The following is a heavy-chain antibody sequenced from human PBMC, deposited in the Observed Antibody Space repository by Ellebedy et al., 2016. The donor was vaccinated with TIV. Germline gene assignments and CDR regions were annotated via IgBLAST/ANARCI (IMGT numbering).Heavy chain of an antibody. V-gene: IGHV3-30*01. CDR2: ISSDGTKR. CDR3: ARVMRDSPRAYYYYGMDV. Sequence: GESLKISCAASGFTFNSFAMHWVRQAPGKGLEWVAVISSDGTKRFYADSVKGRFTISRDNLEDTLFLQMNGLRTEDTAEYYCARVMRDSPRAYYYYGMDVWGQGTTVTVSS. CDR1: GFTFNSFA. J-gene: IGHJ6*02. D-gene: IGHD4-11*01.